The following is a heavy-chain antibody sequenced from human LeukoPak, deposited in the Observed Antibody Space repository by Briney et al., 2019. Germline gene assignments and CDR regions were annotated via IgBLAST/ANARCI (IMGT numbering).Heavy chain of an antibody. J-gene: IGHJ4*02. CDR2: TYYSGST. D-gene: IGHD3-9*01. CDR3: ARDGPRRTYFFDY. V-gene: IGHV4-39*07. CDR1: GGSIRSSTYY. Sequence: PSETLSLTCTVSGGSIRSSTYYWGWIRQPPGKGLEWIGITYYSGSTYYNPSLKSRVTISVDTSKNQFSLKLSSVTAADTAIYYCARDGPRRTYFFDYWGQGTLVTVSS.